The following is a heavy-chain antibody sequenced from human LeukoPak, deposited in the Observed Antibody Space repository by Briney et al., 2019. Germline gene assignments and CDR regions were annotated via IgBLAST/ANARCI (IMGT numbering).Heavy chain of an antibody. J-gene: IGHJ5*02. V-gene: IGHV4-39*07. Sequence: ASETLSLTCTVSGGSISSSSYYWGWIRQPPGKGLEWIGSIYYSGSTYYNPSLKSRVTISVDTSKNQFSLKLSSVTAADTAVYYCARVLWFGELRGYNSFDPWGQGTLVTVSS. CDR1: GGSISSSSYY. CDR2: IYYSGST. D-gene: IGHD3-10*01. CDR3: ARVLWFGELRGYNSFDP.